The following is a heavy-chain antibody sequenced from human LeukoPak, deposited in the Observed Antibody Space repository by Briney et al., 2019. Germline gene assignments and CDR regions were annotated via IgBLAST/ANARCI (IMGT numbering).Heavy chain of an antibody. D-gene: IGHD6-13*01. CDR3: AREAAAPFDWFDP. Sequence: SQTLSLTCTVSGGSISSGDYYWSWIRQPPGKGPEWIGYIYYSGSTYYNPSLKSRVTISVDTSKNQFSLKLSSVTAADTAVYYCAREAAAPFDWFDPWGQGTLVTVSS. CDR1: GGSISSGDYY. J-gene: IGHJ5*02. CDR2: IYYSGST. V-gene: IGHV4-30-4*01.